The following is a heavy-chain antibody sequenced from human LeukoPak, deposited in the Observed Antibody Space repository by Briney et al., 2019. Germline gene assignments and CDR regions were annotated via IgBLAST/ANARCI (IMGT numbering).Heavy chain of an antibody. Sequence: ASVKVSCKASGYTFTGYYMHWVRQAPGQGLEWMGWINPNSGGTNYAQKFQGRVTMTRDTSISTACMELSRLRSDDTAVYYCARGVAAAGTFFAYWGQGTLVTVSS. D-gene: IGHD6-13*01. CDR3: ARGVAAAGTFFAY. CDR1: GYTFTGYY. V-gene: IGHV1-2*02. J-gene: IGHJ4*02. CDR2: INPNSGGT.